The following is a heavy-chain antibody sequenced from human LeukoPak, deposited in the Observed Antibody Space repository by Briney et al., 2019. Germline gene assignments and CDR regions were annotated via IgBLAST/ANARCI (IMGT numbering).Heavy chain of an antibody. Sequence: GRSLRLSCAASGFTFSSYAMHWVRQAPGKGLEWVAVISYDGSNKYYADSVKGRFTISRDNSKNTLYLQMNSLRAEDTAVYYCATLPSKADYWGQGTLVTVSS. J-gene: IGHJ4*02. CDR3: ATLPSKADY. CDR1: GFTFSSYA. D-gene: IGHD1-26*01. V-gene: IGHV3-30*04. CDR2: ISYDGSNK.